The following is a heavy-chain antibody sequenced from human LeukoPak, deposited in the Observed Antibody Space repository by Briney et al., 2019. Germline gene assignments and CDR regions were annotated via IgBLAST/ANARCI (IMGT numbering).Heavy chain of an antibody. D-gene: IGHD6-19*01. Sequence: SETLSLTCTVSGGSISNYYWTWIWQPAGKGLEWIGRIYTSGSTNYNPSLRSRVTISLDKSKNQFSLRLSSVTAADTAVYFCAKIGYSSGWFEVDSWGQGTLVTVSS. V-gene: IGHV4-4*07. CDR3: AKIGYSSGWFEVDS. CDR1: GGSISNYY. CDR2: IYTSGST. J-gene: IGHJ4*02.